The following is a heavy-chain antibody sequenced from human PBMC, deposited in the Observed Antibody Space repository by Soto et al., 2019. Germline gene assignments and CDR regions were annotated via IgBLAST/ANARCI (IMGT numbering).Heavy chain of an antibody. CDR3: ARRRRIVVVPAAIRDYWFDP. D-gene: IGHD2-2*02. CDR2: MNPNSGNT. Sequence: ASVQVSCKASGYTFTSYDINWVRQATGQGLEWMGWMNPNSGNTGYAQKFQGRVTMTRNTSISTAYMELSSLRSEDTAVYYCARRRRIVVVPAAIRDYWFDPWGQGTLVTVSS. J-gene: IGHJ5*02. CDR1: GYTFTSYD. V-gene: IGHV1-8*01.